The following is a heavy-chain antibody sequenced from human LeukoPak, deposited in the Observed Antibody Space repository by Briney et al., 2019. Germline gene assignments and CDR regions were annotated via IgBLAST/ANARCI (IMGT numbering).Heavy chain of an antibody. CDR2: IYYSGST. CDR3: ARSKTHYDILTGYAYPFDY. D-gene: IGHD3-9*01. Sequence: PSQTLSLTCTVSGGSISSGDYYWSWIRQPPGKGLEWIGYIYYSGSTYYNPSLKSRVTISVDTSKNQFSLKLSSVTAADTAVYYCARSKTHYDILTGYAYPFDYWGQGTLATLSS. CDR1: GGSISSGDYY. V-gene: IGHV4-30-4*01. J-gene: IGHJ4*02.